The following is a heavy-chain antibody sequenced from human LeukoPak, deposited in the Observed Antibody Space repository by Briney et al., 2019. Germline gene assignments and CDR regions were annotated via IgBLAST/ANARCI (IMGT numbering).Heavy chain of an antibody. CDR1: GLTFSSYA. D-gene: IGHD1-20*01. CDR2: IRGSGGRT. V-gene: IGHV3-23*01. CDR3: AKYIWNLFDY. J-gene: IGHJ4*02. Sequence: PGESMRLSCAPSGLTFSSYAMSWVRPPPEKGLEWVSAIRGSGGRTYYAGSVKGRFTISRDNSKTTLYLQMNSVRAEDTAVYYCAKYIWNLFDYWGQGTLVTVSS.